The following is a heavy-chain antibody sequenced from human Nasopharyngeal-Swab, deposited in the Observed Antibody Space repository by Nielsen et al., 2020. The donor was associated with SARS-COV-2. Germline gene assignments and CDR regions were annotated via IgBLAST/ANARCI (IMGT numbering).Heavy chain of an antibody. V-gene: IGHV4-34*01. J-gene: IGHJ6*03. CDR1: GGTLNGFH. CDR2: INERGSG. D-gene: IGHD2-15*01. CDR3: ARGQDAYYYMDV. Sequence: SETLSLTCVVFGGTLNGFHWKWIRQTPGKGLEWSGEINERGSGNYNPSLRSRVPISAGPSPIPFSLQLPSLPAADPAVSYCARGQDAYYYMDVWGEGTTVTVSS.